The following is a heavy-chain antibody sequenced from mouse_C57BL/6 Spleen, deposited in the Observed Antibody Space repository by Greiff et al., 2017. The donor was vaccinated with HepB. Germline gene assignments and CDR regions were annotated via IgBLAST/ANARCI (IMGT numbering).Heavy chain of an antibody. CDR1: GYTFTSYW. V-gene: IGHV1-69*01. CDR3: ARKGDSNYGGFDY. J-gene: IGHJ2*01. D-gene: IGHD2-5*01. CDR2: IDPSDSYT. Sequence: VQLQQPGAELVMPGASVKLSCKASGYTFTSYWMHWVKQRPGQGLEWIGEIDPSDSYTNYNQKFKGKSTLTVDKSSSTAYMQLSSLTSEDSAVYYCARKGDSNYGGFDYWGQGTTLTVSS.